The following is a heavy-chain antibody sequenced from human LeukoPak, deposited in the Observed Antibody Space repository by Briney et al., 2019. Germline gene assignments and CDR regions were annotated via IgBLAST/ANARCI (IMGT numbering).Heavy chain of an antibody. CDR1: GGSFSGYY. V-gene: IGHV4-34*01. CDR3: ATRRSGSYSTYNWFDP. Sequence: PSETLSLTCAVYGGSFSGYYWSWIRQPPGKGLEWIGEINHSGSTNYNPSLKSRVTISVDTSKNQFSLKLSSVTAADTAVYYCATRRSGSYSTYNWFDPWGQGTLVTVSS. CDR2: INHSGST. J-gene: IGHJ5*02. D-gene: IGHD1-26*01.